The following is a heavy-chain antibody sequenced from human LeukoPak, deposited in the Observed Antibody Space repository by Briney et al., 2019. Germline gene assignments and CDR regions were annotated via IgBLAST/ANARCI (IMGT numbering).Heavy chain of an antibody. D-gene: IGHD6-13*01. J-gene: IGHJ4*02. CDR1: GGSFSGYY. CDR3: ARQYSSSWYLYFDY. Sequence: SETLSLTCAVYGGSFSGYYWSWIRQPPGKGLEWIGEINHSGSTNYNPSLKSRVTISVDTSKNQFSLKLSSVTAADTAVYYCARQYSSSWYLYFDYWGQGTLVTVSS. V-gene: IGHV4-34*01. CDR2: INHSGST.